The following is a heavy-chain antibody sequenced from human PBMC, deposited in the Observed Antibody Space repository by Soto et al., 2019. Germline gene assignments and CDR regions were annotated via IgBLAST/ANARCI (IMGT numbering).Heavy chain of an antibody. CDR2: ISASTLTI. J-gene: IGHJ4*02. CDR3: ARATQLVAPAATGFDS. CDR1: GFSFSTYS. V-gene: IGHV3-48*02. D-gene: IGHD2-2*01. Sequence: GGSLRLSCAASGFSFSTYSMSWVRQAPGKGLEWISYISASTLTIFYADAVKGRFTISRDTAQNSLYLQMNSLRDEGTADYYCARATQLVAPAATGFDSWGQGTLVT.